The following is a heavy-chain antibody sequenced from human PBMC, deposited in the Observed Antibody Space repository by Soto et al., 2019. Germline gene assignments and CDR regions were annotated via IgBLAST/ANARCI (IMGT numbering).Heavy chain of an antibody. CDR2: ISSSSSYI. CDR3: ERASYTYYYDSSGGDAFDI. Sequence: EVQLVESGGGLVKPGGSLRLSCAASGFTFSSYSMNWVRQAPGKGLEWVSSISSSSSYIYYADSVKGRFTISRDNAKNSLYLQMNSLRAEDTAVYYCERASYTYYYDSSGGDAFDIWGQGTMVTVSS. CDR1: GFTFSSYS. J-gene: IGHJ3*02. V-gene: IGHV3-21*01. D-gene: IGHD3-22*01.